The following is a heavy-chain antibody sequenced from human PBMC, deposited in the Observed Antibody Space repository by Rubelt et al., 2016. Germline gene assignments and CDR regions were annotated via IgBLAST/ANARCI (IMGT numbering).Heavy chain of an antibody. Sequence: QVQLVQSGAEVRKPGASVKVSCKASGYTFTSYYIHWVRQAPGQGLEWMGIINPSGGRTAYAQKFQGRVTMTRDTSTSIVDMDLGSLRSEDTAMYYCARRSGSYFDWDFWGQGTLVTVSS. V-gene: IGHV1-46*01. CDR3: ARRSGSYFDWDF. CDR2: INPSGGRT. D-gene: IGHD3-10*01. J-gene: IGHJ4*02. CDR1: GYTFTSYY.